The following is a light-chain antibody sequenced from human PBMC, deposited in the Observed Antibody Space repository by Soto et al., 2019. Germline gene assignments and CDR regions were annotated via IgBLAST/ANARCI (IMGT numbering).Light chain of an antibody. CDR1: QSVENY. V-gene: IGKV3-11*01. Sequence: EIVLTQSPATMYLSPGERATLSCRASQSVENYLAWFQQKRGQAPRLLIYDTSNRAAGIPDRFSGSVSGTDFTLTISSLYPEDFAVYYCHQRYIWPPLTFGGGTKVEIK. CDR3: HQRYIWPPLT. J-gene: IGKJ4*01. CDR2: DTS.